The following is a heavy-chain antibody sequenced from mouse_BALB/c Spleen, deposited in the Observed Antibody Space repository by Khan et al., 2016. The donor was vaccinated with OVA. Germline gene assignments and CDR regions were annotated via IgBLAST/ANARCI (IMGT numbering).Heavy chain of an antibody. CDR3: ARPGLRRGAWFDY. CDR2: ISTYSGNT. V-gene: IGHV1S137*01. D-gene: IGHD2-2*01. CDR1: GYTFTDYA. Sequence: QVQLKQSGPELVRPGVSVKIFCKGSGYTFTDYAMHWVKPSHSKSLEWIGVISTYSGNTNYNQKFKGKATMTVDKSSSTAYMELARSTSEDSAIYYCARPGLRRGAWFDYWGQGTLVTVSA. J-gene: IGHJ3*01.